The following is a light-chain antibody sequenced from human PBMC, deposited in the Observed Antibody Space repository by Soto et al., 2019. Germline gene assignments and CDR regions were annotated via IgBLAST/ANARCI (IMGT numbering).Light chain of an antibody. CDR3: QQSYSSPPT. CDR1: QSISNH. CDR2: AAS. V-gene: IGKV1-39*01. J-gene: IGKJ1*01. Sequence: DIQLTQSPSSLSASVEDRVIITCRASQSISNHLNWYQQKPGKAPKILIFAASSLQSGVPSRFSGSRSGPDFTLTISSLQPEDFATYYCQQSYSSPPTFGQGTKVDIK.